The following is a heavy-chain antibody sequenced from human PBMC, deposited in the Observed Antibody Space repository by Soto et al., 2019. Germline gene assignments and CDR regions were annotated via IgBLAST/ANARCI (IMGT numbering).Heavy chain of an antibody. Sequence: SLTCTVSGGSISSSSYYGTWIRQPPGTGLEWVGYIHYSGSTDYNASLKSRVTISIDTSKSQFSLRLKSVTAADTAVYFCASGNGVDGCHSFDFWGQGTLVTVSS. CDR1: GGSISSSSYY. CDR3: ASGNGVDGCHSFDF. V-gene: IGHV4-30-4*01. J-gene: IGHJ4*02. CDR2: IHYSGST.